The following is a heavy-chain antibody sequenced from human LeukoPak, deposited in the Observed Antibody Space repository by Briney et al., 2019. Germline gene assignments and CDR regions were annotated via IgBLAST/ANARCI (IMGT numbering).Heavy chain of an antibody. J-gene: IGHJ4*02. V-gene: IGHV3-7*01. CDR1: GFTFSRYW. D-gene: IGHD6-19*01. Sequence: PGGSLRLSCAASGFTFSRYWMSWVRQAPGKGLEWVANIKQDGSEKYYVDSVKGRFTISRDNAKNTLYLQMNSLRAEDTAVYYCARVGYGSSGLDYWGQGTLVTVSS. CDR3: ARVGYGSSGLDY. CDR2: IKQDGSEK.